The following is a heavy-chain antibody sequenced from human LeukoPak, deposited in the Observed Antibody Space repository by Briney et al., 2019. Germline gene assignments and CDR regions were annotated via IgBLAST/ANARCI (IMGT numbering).Heavy chain of an antibody. J-gene: IGHJ4*02. CDR2: INWDGGSA. CDR3: ARDRLAATGLFDY. D-gene: IGHD6-13*01. V-gene: IGHV3-20*04. Sequence: GGSLRLSCAASGFSFDDYGMSWVSQAPGKGLEWVSGINWDGGSAAYADSVKGRFTISRDNAKNSLYLQMNSLRTEDTAFYYCARDRLAATGLFDYWGQGTLVTVSS. CDR1: GFSFDDYG.